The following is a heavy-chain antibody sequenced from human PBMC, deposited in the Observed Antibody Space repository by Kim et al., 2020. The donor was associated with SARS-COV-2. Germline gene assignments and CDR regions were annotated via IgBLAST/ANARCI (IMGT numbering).Heavy chain of an antibody. D-gene: IGHD3-10*01. CDR2: IYYSGST. CDR1: GGSISSYY. J-gene: IGHJ4*02. V-gene: IGHV4-59*01. CDR3: ARSIKAMVPPYFDY. Sequence: SETLSLTCTVSGGSISSYYWSWIRQPPGKGLEWIGYIYYSGSTNYNPSLKSRVTISVDTSKNQFSLKLSSVTAADTAVYYCARSIKAMVPPYFDYWGQGTLVTVSS.